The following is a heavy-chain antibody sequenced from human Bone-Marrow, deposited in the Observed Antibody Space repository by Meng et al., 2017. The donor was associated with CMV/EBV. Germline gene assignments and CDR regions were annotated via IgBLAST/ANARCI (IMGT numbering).Heavy chain of an antibody. CDR3: ARGSYGSGSFYPQPFDY. D-gene: IGHD3-10*01. J-gene: IGHJ4*02. V-gene: IGHV3-21*01. CDR1: GFTFSSYS. CDR2: ISSSSSYI. Sequence: GESLKISCAASGFTFSSYSMNWVRQAPGKGLEWVSSISSSSSYIYYADSVKGRFTISRDNAKNSLHLQMNSPRAEDTAVYYCARGSYGSGSFYPQPFDYWGQGTLVTVSS.